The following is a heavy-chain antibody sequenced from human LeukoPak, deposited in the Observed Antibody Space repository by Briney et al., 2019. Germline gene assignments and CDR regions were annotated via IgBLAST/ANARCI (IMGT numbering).Heavy chain of an antibody. V-gene: IGHV1-2*02. D-gene: IGHD6-13*01. J-gene: IGHJ1*01. CDR3: ARAHVLRSSSRSFQH. Sequence: ASEKVSCRASGYTFTGYCMYWVRQAPGHGLEWMGWINPSSGRTNYAQKFQGRVTMTRDTSITTAYMELSRLRSDDTAVYYCARAHVLRSSSRSFQHWGQGTLVTVSS. CDR1: GYTFTGYC. CDR2: INPSSGRT.